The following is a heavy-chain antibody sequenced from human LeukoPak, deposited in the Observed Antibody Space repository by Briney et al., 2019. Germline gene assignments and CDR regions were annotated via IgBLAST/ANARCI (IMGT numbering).Heavy chain of an antibody. D-gene: IGHD1-14*01. V-gene: IGHV4-34*01. Sequence: PSETLSLTCAVYGGSFSGYYWSWIRQPPGKGLEWIGEINHSGSTNYNPSLKSRVTISVDTSKNQFSLKLSSVTAADTAVYYCARVSYRKYNVPGRLDYWGQGTLVTVSS. CDR1: GGSFSGYY. CDR2: INHSGST. J-gene: IGHJ4*02. CDR3: ARVSYRKYNVPGRLDY.